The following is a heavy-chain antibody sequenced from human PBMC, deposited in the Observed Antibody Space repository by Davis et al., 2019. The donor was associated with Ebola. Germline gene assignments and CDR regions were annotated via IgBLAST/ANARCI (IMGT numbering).Heavy chain of an antibody. Sequence: ASVKVSCKASGGTFSSYAISWVRQAPGQGLEWMGIINPSGGSTSYAQKFQGRVTMTRNTSISTAYMELSSLRSEDTAVYYCVGDSSGYYSSGFDYWGQGTLVTVSS. CDR1: GGTFSSYA. D-gene: IGHD3-22*01. J-gene: IGHJ4*02. CDR3: VGDSSGYYSSGFDY. V-gene: IGHV1-46*03. CDR2: INPSGGST.